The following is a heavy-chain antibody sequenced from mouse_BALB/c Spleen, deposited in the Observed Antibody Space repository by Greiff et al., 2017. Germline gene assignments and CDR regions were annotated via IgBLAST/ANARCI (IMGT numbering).Heavy chain of an antibody. CDR2: ISSGSSTI. Sequence: DVQLVESGGGLVQPGGSRKLSCAASGFTFSSFGMHWVRQAPEKGLEWVAYISSGSSTIYYADTVKGRFTISRDNPKNTLFLQMTSLRSEDTAMYYCARSYGNSWYFDVWGAGTTVTVSS. J-gene: IGHJ1*01. CDR3: ARSYGNSWYFDV. CDR1: GFTFSSFG. V-gene: IGHV5-17*02. D-gene: IGHD2-10*02.